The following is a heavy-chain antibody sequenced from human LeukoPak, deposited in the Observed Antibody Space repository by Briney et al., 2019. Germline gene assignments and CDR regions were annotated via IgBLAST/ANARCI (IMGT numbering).Heavy chain of an antibody. Sequence: PGGSLRLSCAASGFTFSSYAMSWVRQAPGKGLEWVSAISGSGGSTYYADSVKGRFTISRDNSKNTLYLQMNSLRAEGTAVYYCAKDHPSNYYGSGSYRIYYYYYGMDVWGQGTTVTVSS. V-gene: IGHV3-23*01. CDR3: AKDHPSNYYGSGSYRIYYYYYGMDV. CDR2: ISGSGGST. D-gene: IGHD3-10*01. CDR1: GFTFSSYA. J-gene: IGHJ6*02.